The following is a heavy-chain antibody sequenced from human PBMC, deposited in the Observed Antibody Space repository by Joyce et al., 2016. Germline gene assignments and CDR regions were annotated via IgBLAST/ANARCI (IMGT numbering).Heavy chain of an antibody. Sequence: QVQLVQSGAEVKKPGASVKVCCKASGYTFSSYITHWVRQAPGQGLEWMGMINRSGVTTTYAQKFQGRVTMTRDTSTNTVYMELSNLRSEDTAVYYCAIDPIPDYYDRSDYYGFDYWGQGTLVTVSS. D-gene: IGHD3-22*01. CDR3: AIDPIPDYYDRSDYYGFDY. CDR2: INRSGVTT. J-gene: IGHJ4*02. CDR1: GYTFSSYI. V-gene: IGHV1-46*01.